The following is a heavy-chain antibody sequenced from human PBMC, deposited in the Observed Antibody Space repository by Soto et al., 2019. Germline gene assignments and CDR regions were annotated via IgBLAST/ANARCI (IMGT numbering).Heavy chain of an antibody. D-gene: IGHD4-4*01. CDR3: AREIDDSSPDAFDI. CDR2: INHSGST. Sequence: PSETLSLTCAVYGGSFSGYYWSWIRQPPGKGLEWIGEINHSGSTNYNPSLKSRVTISVDTSKNQFSLKLSSVTAADTAVYYCAREIDDSSPDAFDIWGQGTMVTVS. CDR1: GGSFSGYY. V-gene: IGHV4-34*01. J-gene: IGHJ3*02.